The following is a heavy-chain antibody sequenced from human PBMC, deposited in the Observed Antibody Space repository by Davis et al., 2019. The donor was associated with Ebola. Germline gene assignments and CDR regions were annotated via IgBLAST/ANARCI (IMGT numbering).Heavy chain of an antibody. Sequence: GSLRLSCAASGFTVSSNHMSWIRQAPGQGLEWVSVIYDQSTAYADSVRGRFIISRDKSNNTLYLEMNSLRVDDTAVYYCATTQWLREFDNWGQGTLVTVSS. V-gene: IGHV3-53*05. D-gene: IGHD6-19*01. CDR3: ATTQWLREFDN. CDR2: IYDQST. J-gene: IGHJ4*02. CDR1: GFTVSSNH.